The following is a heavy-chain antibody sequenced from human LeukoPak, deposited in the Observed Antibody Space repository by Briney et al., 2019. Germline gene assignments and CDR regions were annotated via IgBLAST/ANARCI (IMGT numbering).Heavy chain of an antibody. J-gene: IGHJ3*02. D-gene: IGHD2-15*01. CDR1: GGSISSYY. Sequence: SETLSLTCTVSGGSISSYYWSWIRQPPGKGLEWIGYIYYSGSTSYNPSLKSRVTISVDTSKNQFSLKLSSVTAADTAMYYCARGSYSGYCSGGSCYRYVFDIWGQGTMVTVSS. V-gene: IGHV4-59*12. CDR3: ARGSYSGYCSGGSCYRYVFDI. CDR2: IYYSGST.